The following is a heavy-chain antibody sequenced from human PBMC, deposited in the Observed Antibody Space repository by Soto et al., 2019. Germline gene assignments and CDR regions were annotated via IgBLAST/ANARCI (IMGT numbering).Heavy chain of an antibody. CDR2: ISYDGSNK. Sequence: QVQLVESGGGVVQPGRSLRLSCAASGFTFSSYGMHWVRQAPGKGLEWVAVISYDGSNKYYADSVKGRFTISRDNSKNTLYLQMNSLRAEDTVVYYCAKGPAIVLVPAAMNYSDGMDVWGQGTTVTVSS. D-gene: IGHD2-2*01. V-gene: IGHV3-30*18. CDR3: AKGPAIVLVPAAMNYSDGMDV. CDR1: GFTFSSYG. J-gene: IGHJ6*02.